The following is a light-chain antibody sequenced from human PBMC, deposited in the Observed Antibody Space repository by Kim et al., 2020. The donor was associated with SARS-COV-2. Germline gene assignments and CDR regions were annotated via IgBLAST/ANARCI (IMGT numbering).Light chain of an antibody. CDR1: GSDVGAYNY. V-gene: IGLV2-14*03. CDR2: DVS. CDR3: SSYTTTKTRV. Sequence: QSALTQPASVSGSRGQSITVSCTGSGSDVGAYNYVSWYQQHPNEAPKLIIYDVSNRPSGISDRFSGSKSGNTASLTISGLQAEDEAHYYCSSYTTTKTRVFGTGTKVTVL. J-gene: IGLJ1*01.